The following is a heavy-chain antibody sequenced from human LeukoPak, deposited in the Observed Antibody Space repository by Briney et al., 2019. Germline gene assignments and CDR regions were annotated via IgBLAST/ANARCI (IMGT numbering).Heavy chain of an antibody. CDR1: GFTFSSYA. CDR2: ISGSGGST. Sequence: GGSLRLSCAASGFTFSSYAMSWVRQAPGKGLEWVSAISGSGGSTYYADSVKGWFTISRDNFKNTLYLQMNSLRAEDTAVYYCAKGVDTQLEYFQHWGQGTLVTVSS. J-gene: IGHJ1*01. V-gene: IGHV3-23*01. CDR3: AKGVDTQLEYFQH. D-gene: IGHD1-1*01.